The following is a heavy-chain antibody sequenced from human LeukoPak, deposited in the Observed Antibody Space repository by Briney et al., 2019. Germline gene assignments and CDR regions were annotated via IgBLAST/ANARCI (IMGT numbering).Heavy chain of an antibody. Sequence: PGRSLRLSCAASGFTFSNYAMHWVRQAPGKGLEWVAVISYDGSNEYYADSLRGRFTISRDNSKNTLYLQVNSLRAEDTAVYYCAKDLLLYSGSYSVYDYWGQGTLVTVSS. CDR3: AKDLLLYSGSYSVYDY. J-gene: IGHJ4*02. D-gene: IGHD1-26*01. V-gene: IGHV3-30*18. CDR2: ISYDGSNE. CDR1: GFTFSNYA.